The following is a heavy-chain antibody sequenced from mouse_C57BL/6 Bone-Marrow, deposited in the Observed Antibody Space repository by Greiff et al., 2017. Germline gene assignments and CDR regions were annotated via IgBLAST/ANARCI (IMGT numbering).Heavy chain of an antibody. J-gene: IGHJ4*01. V-gene: IGHV1-64*01. Sequence: VQLQQSGAELVKPGASVQMSCQASGYTFTSYWMHWVKQRPGTGLEWIGMSHPNSGSTNYNEKFKSKATLTVEKSSRTADMQLSSRTSEDSAVYYCAREGNYDYDDAMDYWGQGTSVTVSS. CDR3: AREGNYDYDDAMDY. D-gene: IGHD2-4*01. CDR2: SHPNSGST. CDR1: GYTFTSYW.